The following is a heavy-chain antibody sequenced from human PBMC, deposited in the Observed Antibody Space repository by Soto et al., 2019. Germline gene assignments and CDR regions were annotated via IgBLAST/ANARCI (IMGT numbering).Heavy chain of an antibody. CDR2: IIPIFGTA. V-gene: IGHV1-69*13. CDR3: ARDTPIAARPYYYYGMDV. J-gene: IGHJ6*02. Sequence: ASVKVSCKASGGTFSSYAISWVRQAPGQGLEWMGGIIPIFGTANYAQKFQGRVTITADESTSTAYMELSSLRSEDTAVYYCARDTPIAARPYYYYGMDVWGQGTTVTVSS. D-gene: IGHD6-6*01. CDR1: GGTFSSYA.